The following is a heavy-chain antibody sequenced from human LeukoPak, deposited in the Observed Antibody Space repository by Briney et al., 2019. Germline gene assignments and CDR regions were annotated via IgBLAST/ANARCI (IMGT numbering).Heavy chain of an antibody. J-gene: IGHJ6*02. CDR2: HYSGSTT. V-gene: IGHV3-66*04. CDR3: ARLPAYYYGMDV. CDR1: GFTFSSNY. Sequence: GGSLRLSCAASGFTFSSNYMSWVRQAPGKGLEWVSVHYSGSTTYYADSVKGRFTISRDNSKNTLYLQMNSLRAEDTAVYYCARLPAYYYGMDVWGQGTTVTVSS.